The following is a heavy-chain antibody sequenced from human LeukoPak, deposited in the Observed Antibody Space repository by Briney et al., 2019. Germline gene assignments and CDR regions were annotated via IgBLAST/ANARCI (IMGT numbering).Heavy chain of an antibody. V-gene: IGHV3-23*01. Sequence: GGSLRLSCAASGFTFSSYAMSWVRQAPGKGLEWVSAISGSGGSTYCADSVKGRFTISRDNSKNTLYLQMNSLRAEDTAVYYCAKASPHYYDSSGYYYFDYWGQGTLVTVSS. CDR1: GFTFSSYA. CDR2: ISGSGGST. CDR3: AKASPHYYDSSGYYYFDY. D-gene: IGHD3-22*01. J-gene: IGHJ4*02.